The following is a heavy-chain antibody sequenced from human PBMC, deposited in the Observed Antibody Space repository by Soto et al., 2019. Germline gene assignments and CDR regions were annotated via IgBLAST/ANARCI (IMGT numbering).Heavy chain of an antibody. V-gene: IGHV4-4*02. D-gene: IGHD3-10*01. CDR2: IYHSGST. Sequence: PSETLSLTCAVSGGSISSSNWWSWVRQPPGKGLEWIGEIYHSGSTNYNPSLKSRVTISVDKSKNQFSLKLSSVTAADTVVYYCARGQGTRENWFDPWGQGTLVTVSS. CDR3: ARGQGTRENWFDP. CDR1: GGSISSSNW. J-gene: IGHJ5*02.